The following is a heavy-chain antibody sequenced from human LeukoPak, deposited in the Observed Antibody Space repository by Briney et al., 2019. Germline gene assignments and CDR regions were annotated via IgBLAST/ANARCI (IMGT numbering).Heavy chain of an antibody. CDR3: ARVRYSSSTTCYPWFDP. D-gene: IGHD2-2*01. CDR1: GYTFTGYY. CDR2: INPNSGGT. V-gene: IGHV1-2*02. Sequence: ASVKVSCKASGYTFTGYYMHWVRQAPGQGLEWMGWINPNSGGTNYAQKFQGRVTMTRDTSISTAYMELSRLRSDDTAVYYCARVRYSSSTTCYPWFDPWGQGTLVTVSS. J-gene: IGHJ5*02.